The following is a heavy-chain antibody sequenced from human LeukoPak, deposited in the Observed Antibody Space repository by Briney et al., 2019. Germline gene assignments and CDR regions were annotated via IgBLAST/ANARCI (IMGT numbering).Heavy chain of an antibody. V-gene: IGHV6-1*01. CDR1: GDSVSSNSAG. CDR2: TYYRSKWYN. D-gene: IGHD6-19*01. CDR3: ARNSGWYGVS. Sequence: SQTLSLTCAISGDSVSSNSAGWNWIRQSPSRGLEWLGRTYYRSKWYNDDAVSVKSRITITPDTAKNQFSLQLNSVTPEDTALYYCARNSGWYGVSWGQGTLVTVSS. J-gene: IGHJ4*02.